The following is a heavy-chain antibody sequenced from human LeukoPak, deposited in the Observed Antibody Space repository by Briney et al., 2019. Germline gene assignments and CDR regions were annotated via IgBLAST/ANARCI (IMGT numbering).Heavy chain of an antibody. CDR1: GVTFSFSSYA. CDR3: AKEGSIMITFGGVIAHWYFDL. V-gene: IGHV3-23*01. J-gene: IGHJ2*01. D-gene: IGHD3-16*02. Sequence: GGSLRLSCAASGVTFSFSSYAMSWVRQAPGKGLEWVSAISGSGGGTYYADSVKGRFTISRDNSKNTLYLQMNNLRAEDTAVYYCAKEGSIMITFGGVIAHWYFDLWGRGTLVTVSS. CDR2: ISGSGGGT.